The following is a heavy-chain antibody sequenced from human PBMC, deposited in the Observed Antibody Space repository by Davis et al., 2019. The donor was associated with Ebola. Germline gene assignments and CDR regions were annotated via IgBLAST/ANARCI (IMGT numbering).Heavy chain of an antibody. CDR1: GFTFGNYP. CDR2: ISDSGSTT. J-gene: IGHJ4*02. V-gene: IGHV3-23*01. Sequence: PGGSLRLSCAASGFTFGNYPMSWVRQAPGKGLEWVSAISDSGSTTSYADSVKGRFTISRDNSKNTLFLQMNSLRAEDTAIYYCARAGWGSQLLRLLEWLLSHFDCWGQGTLVTVSS. D-gene: IGHD3-3*01. CDR3: ARAGWGSQLLRLLEWLLSHFDC.